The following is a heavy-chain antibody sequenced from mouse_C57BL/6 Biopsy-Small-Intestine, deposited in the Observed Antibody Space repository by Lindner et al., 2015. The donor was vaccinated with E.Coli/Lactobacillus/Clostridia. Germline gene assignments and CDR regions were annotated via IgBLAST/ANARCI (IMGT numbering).Heavy chain of an antibody. V-gene: IGHV1-82*01. Sequence: VQLQESGPELVKPGASVKISCKASGYVFSSSWMNWVSQRPGKGLEWIGRIYPGDGDTNYHGRFKGRATLTADKSSSTAYMQLSSLTSEDSAVCFCARGYLGIFDYWGQGTTLTVSS. CDR3: ARGYLGIFDY. D-gene: IGHD3-1*01. J-gene: IGHJ2*01. CDR1: GYVFSSSW. CDR2: IYPGDGDT.